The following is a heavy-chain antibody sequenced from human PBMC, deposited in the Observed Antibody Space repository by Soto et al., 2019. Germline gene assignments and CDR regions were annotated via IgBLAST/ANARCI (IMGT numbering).Heavy chain of an antibody. Sequence: PGGSLRLSCVASGLTLRRYLMSWVRQSPGKGLEWVATIKEDGSEKYYVDSVKGRFTISRDNAKNSLHLQMNSLITEDTGVYYCTTVFAPSWSHYSSDNWGQGTLVTVSS. D-gene: IGHD3-10*01. V-gene: IGHV3-7*03. CDR1: GLTLRRYL. CDR2: IKEDGSEK. CDR3: TTVFAPSWSHYSSDN. J-gene: IGHJ4*02.